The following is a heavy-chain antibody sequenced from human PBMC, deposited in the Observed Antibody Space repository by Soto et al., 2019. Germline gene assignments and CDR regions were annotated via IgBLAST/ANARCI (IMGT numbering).Heavy chain of an antibody. J-gene: IGHJ4*02. CDR3: AKDIGGQYCSSTSCQFSFDY. D-gene: IGHD2-2*01. CDR1: GFTFDDYA. V-gene: IGHV3-9*01. CDR2: ISWNSGSI. Sequence: GGSLRLSCAASGFTFDDYAMHWVRQAPGKGLEWVSGISWNSGSIGYADSVKGRFTISRDNAKNSLYLQMNSLRAEDTALYYCAKDIGGQYCSSTSCQFSFDYWGQGTLVTVSS.